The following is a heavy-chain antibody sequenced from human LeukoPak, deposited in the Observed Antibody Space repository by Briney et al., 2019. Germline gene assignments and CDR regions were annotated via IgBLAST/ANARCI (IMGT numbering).Heavy chain of an antibody. CDR2: ISSSSTYI. J-gene: IGHJ4*02. CDR3: ARDQPRDVVVVPAASD. V-gene: IGHV3-21*06. D-gene: IGHD2-2*01. CDR1: GFIFSNCN. Sequence: GGSLRLSCSASGFIFSNCNMNWVRQAPGKGLEWVSSISSSSTYIYYADSVKGRFTISRDNANNLLYLQMNGLRDEDTAVYYCARDQPRDVVVVPAASDWGQGALVSVSS.